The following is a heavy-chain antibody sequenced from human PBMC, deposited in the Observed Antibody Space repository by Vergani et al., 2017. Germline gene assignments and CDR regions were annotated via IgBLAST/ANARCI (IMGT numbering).Heavy chain of an antibody. CDR2: IFQSGSP. J-gene: IGHJ6*02. CDR3: ARWGIYCSGGSCYSYGMDV. CDR1: GGSISSGAFS. Sequence: QLQLQESDPGLVKPSETLSLTCTVSGGSISSGAFSWGWIRQPPGRGLQWIGHIFQSGSPDYNASLKSRVNISLDKSKNHFSLSLSSVTAADTAVYYCARWGIYCSGGSCYSYGMDVWGQGTTVTVSS. D-gene: IGHD2-15*01. V-gene: IGHV4-30-2*01.